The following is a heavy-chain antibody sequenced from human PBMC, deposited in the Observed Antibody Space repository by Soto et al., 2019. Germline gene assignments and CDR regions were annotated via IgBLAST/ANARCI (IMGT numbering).Heavy chain of an antibody. D-gene: IGHD1-1*01. CDR2: IKQDGSEK. CDR3: ARDNWNDVSDAFDI. Sequence: EVQLVESGGGLVQPGGSLRLSCAASGFTFSSYWMSWVRQAPGKGLECVANIKQDGSEKYYVDSVKGRFTISRDNAKNSLYLQMNSLRPEDTAVYYCARDNWNDVSDAFDIWGQGTMVTVSS. V-gene: IGHV3-7*01. J-gene: IGHJ3*02. CDR1: GFTFSSYW.